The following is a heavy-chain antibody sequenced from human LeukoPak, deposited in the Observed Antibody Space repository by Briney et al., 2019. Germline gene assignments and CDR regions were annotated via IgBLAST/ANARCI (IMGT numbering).Heavy chain of an antibody. D-gene: IGHD5-12*01. CDR3: ARWGYSGPVDY. CDR1: GGSFSRYA. CDR2: IIPIFGTA. V-gene: IGHV1-69*06. Sequence: VASVKVSCKASGGSFSRYATSWVRQAPGQGLEWMGGIIPIFGTANYAQKFQGRVTITADKSTSTAHMELSSLRSEDTAVYYCARWGYSGPVDYWGQGTLVTVSS. J-gene: IGHJ4*02.